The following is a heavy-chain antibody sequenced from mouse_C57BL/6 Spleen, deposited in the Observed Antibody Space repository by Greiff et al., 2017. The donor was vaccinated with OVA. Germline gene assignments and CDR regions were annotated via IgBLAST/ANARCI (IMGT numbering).Heavy chain of an antibody. CDR3: TRGGLRGSYWYFDV. CDR1: GFTFSSYA. D-gene: IGHD1-1*01. CDR2: ISSGGDYI. V-gene: IGHV5-9-1*02. J-gene: IGHJ1*03. Sequence: EVKLVESGEGLVKPGGSLKLSCAASGFTFSSYAMSWVRQTPEKRLEWVAYISSGGDYIYYADTVKGRFTISRDNARNTLYLQMSSLKSEDTAMYYCTRGGLRGSYWYFDVWGTGTTVTVSS.